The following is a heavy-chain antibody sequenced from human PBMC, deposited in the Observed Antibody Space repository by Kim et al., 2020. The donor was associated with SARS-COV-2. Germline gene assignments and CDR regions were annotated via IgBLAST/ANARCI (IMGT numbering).Heavy chain of an antibody. CDR1: GFTFTGHA. D-gene: IGHD2-21*01. CDR2: IDGSDGTT. CDR3: MKGGWGWIWDH. V-gene: IGHV3-23*01. Sequence: GGSLRLSCTTSGFTFTGHAMSWVRQAPGKGLEWVSSIDGSDGTTYYVDSVRGRFTISRDDSKNTLYLQMSALRGDDTAVYYCMKGGWGWIWDHWGQGTLVTSSS. J-gene: IGHJ4*02.